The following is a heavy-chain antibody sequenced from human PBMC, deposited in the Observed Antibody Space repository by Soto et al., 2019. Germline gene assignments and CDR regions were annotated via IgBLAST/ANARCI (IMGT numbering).Heavy chain of an antibody. D-gene: IGHD3-16*01. J-gene: IGHJ3*02. CDR3: ARERVAGIWGDAFAI. V-gene: IGHV1-18*04. CDR2: INPYNANV. Sequence: QVQLGQSGAEVKKPGASVKGSGKTSGYTFTNPGINWVRQDPGQGLEWMGWINPYNANVKYAQKLHGRVTMTTDKSTSTAYMELRSLTSDDTAVYYCARERVAGIWGDAFAIWGHGTMVNVSS. CDR1: GYTFTNPG.